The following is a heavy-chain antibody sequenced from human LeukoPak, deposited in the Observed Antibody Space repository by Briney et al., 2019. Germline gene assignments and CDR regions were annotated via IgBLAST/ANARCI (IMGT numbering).Heavy chain of an antibody. CDR3: ARECNYYDSSGYYWGGFDY. CDR1: GFTFSDYY. CDR2: ISSSGSTI. J-gene: IGHJ4*02. V-gene: IGHV3-11*04. Sequence: GGSLRLSCAASGFTFSDYYMSWIRQAPGKGLEWVSYISSSGSTIYYADSVKGRLTISRDNAKNSLYLQMNSLRAEDTAVYYCARECNYYDSSGYYWGGFDYWGQGTLVTVSS. D-gene: IGHD3-22*01.